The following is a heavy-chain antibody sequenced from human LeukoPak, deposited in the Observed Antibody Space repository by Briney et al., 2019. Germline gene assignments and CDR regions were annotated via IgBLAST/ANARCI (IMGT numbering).Heavy chain of an antibody. CDR3: AKDMSPMVRGPGGY. Sequence: GGSLRLSCAASGFTVSSNYMSWVRQAPGKGLEWVSVIYSGGSTYYADSVKGRFTISRDNSKNTLYLQMNSLRAEDTALYYCAKDMSPMVRGPGGYWGQGTLVTVSS. J-gene: IGHJ4*02. D-gene: IGHD3-10*01. CDR2: IYSGGST. V-gene: IGHV3-53*05. CDR1: GFTVSSNY.